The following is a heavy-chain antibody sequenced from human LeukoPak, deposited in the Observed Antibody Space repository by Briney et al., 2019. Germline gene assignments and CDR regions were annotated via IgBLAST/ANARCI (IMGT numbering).Heavy chain of an antibody. CDR1: GFTFSTYN. D-gene: IGHD5-18*01. CDR2: ISSSSSTI. J-gene: IGHJ6*03. CDR3: ARASDTAMVSMDV. Sequence: GGSLRLSCAASGFTFSTYNMNWVRQAPGKGLEWVSYISSSSSTIYYADSVKGRFTISRDNAKNSLYLQMNSLRAEDTAVYYCARASDTAMVSMDVWGKGTTVTISS. V-gene: IGHV3-48*01.